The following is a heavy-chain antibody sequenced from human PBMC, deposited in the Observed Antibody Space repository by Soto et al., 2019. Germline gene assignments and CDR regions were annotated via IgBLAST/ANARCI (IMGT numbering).Heavy chain of an antibody. CDR3: ARGSLMATNHYYYYGMDV. D-gene: IGHD5-12*01. CDR2: VTPIFGTA. Sequence: SVKVSCKASGGTFSSYAISWVRQAPGQGLEWMGGVTPIFGTANYAQKFQGRVTITADESTSTAYMELSSLRSEDTAVYYCARGSLMATNHYYYYGMDVWGQGTTVTVSS. CDR1: GGTFSSYA. V-gene: IGHV1-69*13. J-gene: IGHJ6*02.